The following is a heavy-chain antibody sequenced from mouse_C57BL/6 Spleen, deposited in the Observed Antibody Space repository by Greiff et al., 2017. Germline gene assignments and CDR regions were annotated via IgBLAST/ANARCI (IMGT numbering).Heavy chain of an antibody. CDR1: GYTFTGYW. CDR2: ILPGSGST. Sequence: QVQLQQSGAELMKPGASVKLSCKATGYTFTGYWIEWVKQRPGHGLEWIGEILPGSGSTNSNEKFKGKATFTADTSSNTAYMQLSSLTTEDSAIYYCARFITTSAYWGQGTLVTVSA. CDR3: ARFITTSAY. J-gene: IGHJ3*01. D-gene: IGHD1-1*01. V-gene: IGHV1-9*01.